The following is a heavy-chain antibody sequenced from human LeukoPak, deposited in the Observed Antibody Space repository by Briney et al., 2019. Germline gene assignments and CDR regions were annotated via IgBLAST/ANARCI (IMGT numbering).Heavy chain of an antibody. CDR2: ISGSGGST. J-gene: IGHJ4*02. CDR1: GFTFSSYA. V-gene: IGHV3-23*01. Sequence: PGGSLRLSCAASGFTFSSYAMSWVRQAPGKGLEWVSAISGSGGSTYYADSVKGRFTISRDNSKNTLYLQMNSLRAEDTAVYYCARGLWFGEFYFDYWGQGTLVTVSS. CDR3: ARGLWFGEFYFDY. D-gene: IGHD3-10*01.